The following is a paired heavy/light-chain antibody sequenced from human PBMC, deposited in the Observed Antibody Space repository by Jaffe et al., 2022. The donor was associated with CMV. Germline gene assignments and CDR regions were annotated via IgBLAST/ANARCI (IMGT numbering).Light chain of an antibody. J-gene: IGLJ3*02. Sequence: QSVLTQPPSASGTPGQRVTISCSGSSSNIGSNTVNWYQQLPGTAPKLLIYSNNQRPSGVPDRFSGSKSGTSASLAISGLQSEDEADYYCAAWDDSLNGSWVFGGGTKLTVL. CDR2: SNN. CDR1: SSNIGSNT. CDR3: AAWDDSLNGSWV. V-gene: IGLV1-44*01.
Heavy chain of an antibody. CDR2: IIPIFGTA. CDR3: ARSDCSSTSCYSSYYGMDV. D-gene: IGHD2-2*01. J-gene: IGHJ6*02. V-gene: IGHV1-69*01. CDR1: GGTFSSYA. Sequence: QVQLVQSGAEVKKPGSSVKVSCKASGGTFSSYAISWVRQAPGQGLEWMGGIIPIFGTANYAQKFQGRVTITADESTSTAYMELSSLRSEDTAVYYCARSDCSSTSCYSSYYGMDVWGQGTTVTVSS.